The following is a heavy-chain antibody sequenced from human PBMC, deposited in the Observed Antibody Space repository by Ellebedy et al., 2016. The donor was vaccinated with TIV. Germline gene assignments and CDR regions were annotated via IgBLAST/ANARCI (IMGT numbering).Heavy chain of an antibody. D-gene: IGHD2-15*01. J-gene: IGHJ5*02. Sequence: GGSLRLXXAASGFTFSNYWMSWVRQAPGKGLEWVSGITGSGVSTYYADSVKGRFTISRDNSKNTLYLQMNSLRDEDTAVYYCATRVVATTNWFDPWGQGTLVTVSS. CDR3: ATRVVATTNWFDP. CDR2: ITGSGVST. V-gene: IGHV3-23*01. CDR1: GFTFSNYW.